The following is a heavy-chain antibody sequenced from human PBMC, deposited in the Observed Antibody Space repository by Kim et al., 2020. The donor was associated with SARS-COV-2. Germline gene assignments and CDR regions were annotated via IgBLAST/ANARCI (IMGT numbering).Heavy chain of an antibody. CDR3: ARMSYYYGSVRYYGNGPYGMDV. D-gene: IGHD3-10*01. V-gene: IGHV1-69*13. J-gene: IGHJ6*02. CDR2: IIPIFGTA. Sequence: SVKVSCKASGGTFSSYAISWVRQAPGQGLEWMGGIIPIFGTANYAQKFQGRVTITADESTSTAYMELSSLRSEDTAVYYCARMSYYYGSVRYYGNGPYGMDVWGQGTTVTVSS. CDR1: GGTFSSYA.